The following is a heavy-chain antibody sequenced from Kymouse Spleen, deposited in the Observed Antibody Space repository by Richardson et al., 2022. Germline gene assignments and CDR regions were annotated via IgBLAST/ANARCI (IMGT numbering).Heavy chain of an antibody. Sequence: EVQLVESGGGLVQPGGSLKLSCAASGFTFSGSAMHWVRQASGKGLEWVGRIRSKANSYATAYAASVKGRFTISRDDSKNTAYLQMNSLKTEDTAVYYCTRQWELVGDYWGQGTLVTVSS. D-gene: IGHD1-26*01. CDR1: GFTFSGSA. V-gene: IGHV3-73*02. CDR2: IRSKANSYAT. CDR3: TRQWELVGDY. J-gene: IGHJ4*02.